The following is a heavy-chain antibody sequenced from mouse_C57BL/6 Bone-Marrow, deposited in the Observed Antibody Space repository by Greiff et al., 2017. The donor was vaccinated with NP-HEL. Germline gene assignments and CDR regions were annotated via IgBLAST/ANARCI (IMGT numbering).Heavy chain of an antibody. D-gene: IGHD2-5*01. Sequence: VQLQQPGAELVKPGASVKMSCKASGYTFTSYWITWVKQRPGQGLEWIGDIYPGSGSTNYNEKFKGKAALTADKSSSTAYMQFSSLTSEDSAIYYCARRNSNFSWFAYWGQGTLVTVSA. J-gene: IGHJ3*01. CDR1: GYTFTSYW. V-gene: IGHV1-55*01. CDR2: IYPGSGST. CDR3: ARRNSNFSWFAY.